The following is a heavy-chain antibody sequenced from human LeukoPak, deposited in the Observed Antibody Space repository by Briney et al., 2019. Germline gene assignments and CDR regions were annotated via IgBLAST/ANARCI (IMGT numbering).Heavy chain of an antibody. V-gene: IGHV3-30*15. CDR1: GFTFSSYA. J-gene: IGHJ4*02. CDR3: AREAYYGSGRSRQPSPV. Sequence: PGTSLRLSCAASGFTFSSYAMYWVRQAPGKGLEWVALISKDGSNEDHADSVKGRFTISRDNSRTTLYLQMSSLRPEDTAVCYCAREAYYGSGRSRQPSPVWGQGTLVTVSS. D-gene: IGHD3-10*01. CDR2: ISKDGSNE.